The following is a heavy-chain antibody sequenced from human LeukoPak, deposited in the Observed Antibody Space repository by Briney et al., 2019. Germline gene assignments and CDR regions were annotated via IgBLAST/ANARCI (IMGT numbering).Heavy chain of an antibody. CDR3: ARGGYSNSWYD. J-gene: IGHJ4*02. D-gene: IGHD6-13*01. CDR1: GHIFTSYY. V-gene: IGHV1-46*01. Sequence: GASVKVSCKASGHIFTSYYMHWVRQAPGQGLEWMGLINPTGGSTGYAQKFQGRVTMTRDLSTSTAYMEMRSLRSDETAVYFCARGGYSNSWYDWGQGTLVTVSS. CDR2: INPTGGST.